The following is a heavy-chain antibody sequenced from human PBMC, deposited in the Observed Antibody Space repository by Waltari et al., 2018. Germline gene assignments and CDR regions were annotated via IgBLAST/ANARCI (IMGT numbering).Heavy chain of an antibody. CDR2: LKSKAGGGTT. CDR3: TTEGGRTWPMY. D-gene: IGHD2-2*01. CDR1: GFTFANAW. V-gene: IGHV3-15*01. Sequence: EVQLVESGGGLVKPGDSLRLSCVASGFTFANAWINWVRQAPGKGLDWVGRLKSKAGGGTTDYAAPVKGRFAISRDDSKDTAYLQMNSLKTEDTAMYFCTTEGGRTWPMYWGQGTLVTVSS. J-gene: IGHJ4*02.